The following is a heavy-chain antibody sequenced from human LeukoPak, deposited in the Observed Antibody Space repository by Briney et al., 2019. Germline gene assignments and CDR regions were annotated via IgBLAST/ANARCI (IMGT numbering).Heavy chain of an antibody. CDR1: GGSISSNSYY. Sequence: PSETLSLTCTVSGGSISSNSYYCGWIRQPPGKGLEWIGTIYYSGSTYYNPSLKSRVTMPVDTSKNQSSLKLSSATAADTAVHYCARLTPSCSSTSCYIDSWGQGPLVTVSS. CDR2: IYYSGST. J-gene: IGHJ4*02. V-gene: IGHV4-39*01. CDR3: ARLTPSCSSTSCYIDS. D-gene: IGHD2-2*01.